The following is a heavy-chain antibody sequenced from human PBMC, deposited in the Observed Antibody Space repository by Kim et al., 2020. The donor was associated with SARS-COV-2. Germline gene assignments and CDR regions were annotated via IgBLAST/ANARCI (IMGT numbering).Heavy chain of an antibody. J-gene: IGHJ4*02. Sequence: GESLKISCQGSGYSFPNHWIAWVRQMPGKGLEWVGIIYPDDSDTRYSPSFQGQVTLSADKSISTVYLQRGSLKASDTAIYYCARQQAALAGGLEYWGQGTLVTVSS. V-gene: IGHV5-51*01. CDR1: GYSFPNHW. CDR3: ARQQAALAGGLEY. D-gene: IGHD6-13*01. CDR2: IYPDDSDT.